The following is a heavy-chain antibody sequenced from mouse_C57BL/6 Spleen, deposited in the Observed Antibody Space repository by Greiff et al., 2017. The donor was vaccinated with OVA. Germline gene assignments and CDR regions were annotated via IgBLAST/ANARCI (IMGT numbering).Heavy chain of an antibody. V-gene: IGHV1-69*01. J-gene: IGHJ2*01. CDR2: IDPSDSYT. D-gene: IGHD5-5*01. Sequence: QVQLQQPGAELVMPGASVKLSCKASGYTFTSYWMHWVKQRPGQGLEWIGEIDPSDSYTNYNQKFKGKSTLTVDKSSSPAYMQLSSLTSEDSAVYYCARWADLPQPSFDYWGQGTTLTVSS. CDR1: GYTFTSYW. CDR3: ARWADLPQPSFDY.